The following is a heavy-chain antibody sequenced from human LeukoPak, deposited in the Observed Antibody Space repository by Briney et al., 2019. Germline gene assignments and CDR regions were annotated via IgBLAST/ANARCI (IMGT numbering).Heavy chain of an antibody. CDR3: ATQATTGWHFS. CDR1: GYTFTGHY. CDR2: INPNSGGT. J-gene: IGHJ5*02. D-gene: IGHD6-19*01. Sequence: GASVKVSCKASGYTFTGHYMHWVRQAPGQGPEWMGWINPNSGGTNYAQQFQGRVTMTRDTSLSTVYMELSSLRSDDTAVYHCATQATTGWHFSWGQGTLVTVSS. V-gene: IGHV1-2*02.